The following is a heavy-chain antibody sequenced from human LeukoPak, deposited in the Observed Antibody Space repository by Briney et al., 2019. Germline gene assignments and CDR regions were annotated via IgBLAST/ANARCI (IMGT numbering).Heavy chain of an antibody. CDR1: GFTFSSYG. Sequence: PGRSLRLSCAVSGFTFSSYGMHWVRQAPGKGLEWVAVIWYDGSNKYYADSVKGRFTISRDNSKSTLYLQMNSLRAEDTAVYYCARLGDAFDIWGQGTMVTVSS. CDR3: ARLGDAFDI. D-gene: IGHD3-16*01. J-gene: IGHJ3*02. CDR2: IWYDGSNK. V-gene: IGHV3-33*01.